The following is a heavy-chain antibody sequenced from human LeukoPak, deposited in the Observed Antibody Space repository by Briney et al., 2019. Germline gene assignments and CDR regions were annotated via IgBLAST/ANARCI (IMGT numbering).Heavy chain of an antibody. CDR2: IWYDGSNK. CDR1: GFTFSSYG. J-gene: IGHJ4*02. V-gene: IGHV3-33*01. CDR3: ARVGYSSGYFDY. D-gene: IGHD6-19*01. Sequence: PGGSVRLSCAASGFTFSSYGMHWVRQAPGKGLEWVAIIWYDGSNKYYADSVKGRFTISRDNSKNTLYLQMNSLRAEDTAVYYCARVGYSSGYFDYWGQGTLVTVSS.